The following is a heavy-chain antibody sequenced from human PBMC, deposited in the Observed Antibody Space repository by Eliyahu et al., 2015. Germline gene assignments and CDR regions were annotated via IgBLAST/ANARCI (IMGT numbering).Heavy chain of an antibody. J-gene: IGHJ5*02. CDR1: GGSISSSSYY. CDR2: IYYSGST. D-gene: IGHD6-6*01. Sequence: QLQLQESGPGLVKPSETLSLTCTVSGGSISSSSYYWGWIRQPPGKGLXWIGSIYYSGSTYYNPSLKSRVTISVDTSKNQFSLKLSSVTAADTAVYYCAREEASSSSPRDWFDPWGQGTLVTVSS. CDR3: AREEASSSSPRDWFDP. V-gene: IGHV4-39*02.